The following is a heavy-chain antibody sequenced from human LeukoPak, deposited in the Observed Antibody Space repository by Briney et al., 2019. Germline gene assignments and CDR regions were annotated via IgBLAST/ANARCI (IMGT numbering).Heavy chain of an antibody. CDR1: GYSFTSYW. Sequence: GESLQISCKGSGYSFTSYWIGWVRQMPGKGLEWMGIIYPGDSDTRYSPSFQGQVTISADKSISTAYLQWSSLKASDTAMYYCARPIPDSYDSSGYYYYFDYWGQGTLVTVSS. V-gene: IGHV5-51*01. CDR2: IYPGDSDT. D-gene: IGHD3-22*01. J-gene: IGHJ4*02. CDR3: ARPIPDSYDSSGYYYYFDY.